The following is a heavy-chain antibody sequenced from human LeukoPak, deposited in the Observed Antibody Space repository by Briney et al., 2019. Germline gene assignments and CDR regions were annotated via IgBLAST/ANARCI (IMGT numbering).Heavy chain of an antibody. Sequence: ASLKVSCKASGYTFTSYYMHWVRQAPGQGLEWMGIINPSGGSTSYAQKVQSRVTMTRDTSTSTVYMELSSLRSEDTAVYYCARVIEYYFDYWGQGTLVTVSS. D-gene: IGHD1-26*01. CDR3: ARVIEYYFDY. CDR2: INPSGGST. J-gene: IGHJ4*02. CDR1: GYTFTSYY. V-gene: IGHV1-46*01.